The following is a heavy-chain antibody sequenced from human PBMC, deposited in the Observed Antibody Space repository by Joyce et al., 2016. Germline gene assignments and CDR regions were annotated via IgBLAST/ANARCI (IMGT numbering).Heavy chain of an antibody. CDR3: AKGTSGWYFYFDC. D-gene: IGHD6-19*01. Sequence: EVQLVESGGGLVQPGRSLRLSCEASGFSFDDCAMHWVRQAPGKGLEWVAGISWNGNSVGYADSVKRRFTISRDNAKNSLYLQMNSLRAEDTALYYCAKGTSGWYFYFDCWGQGTLVTVSS. CDR2: ISWNGNSV. CDR1: GFSFDDCA. V-gene: IGHV3-9*01. J-gene: IGHJ4*02.